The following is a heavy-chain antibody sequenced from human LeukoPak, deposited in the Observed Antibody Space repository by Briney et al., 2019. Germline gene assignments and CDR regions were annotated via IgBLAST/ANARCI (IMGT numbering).Heavy chain of an antibody. V-gene: IGHV4-59*01. D-gene: IGHD7-27*01. Sequence: SETLSLTCTVSGGSLNSYYWSWIRQPPGKGLEWIGFIPHSGGTDFDSSLGGRVTISVDASKNQFSLRLTSMTAADTAVYFCARGRISNWGFEGTLFDAWGQGVLVTVSS. CDR2: IPHSGGT. CDR1: GGSLNSYY. J-gene: IGHJ4*02. CDR3: ARGRISNWGFEGTLFDA.